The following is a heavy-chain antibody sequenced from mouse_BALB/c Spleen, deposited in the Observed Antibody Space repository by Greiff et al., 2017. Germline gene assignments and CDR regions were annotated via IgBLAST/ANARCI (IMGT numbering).Heavy chain of an antibody. CDR3: DRSALAYYGYHYAMDY. Sequence: EVKLLQSGAELVRPGALLKLSCTASGFNIRDYYMHWVSQSPEQGLEWIGGISTEDGNTKYDPKVQGKASITADTSANTAYLQLSSLTSEDTAVSYCDRSALAYYGYHYAMDYWGQGTSVTVSS. CDR2: ISTEDGNT. D-gene: IGHD2-9*01. V-gene: IGHV14-1*02. J-gene: IGHJ4*01. CDR1: GFNIRDYY.